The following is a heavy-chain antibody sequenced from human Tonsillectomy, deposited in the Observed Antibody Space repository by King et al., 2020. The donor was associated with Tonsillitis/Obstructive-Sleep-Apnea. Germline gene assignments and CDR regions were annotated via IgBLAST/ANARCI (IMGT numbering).Heavy chain of an antibody. J-gene: IGHJ3*02. V-gene: IGHV3-30*04. CDR2: ISYDGDNK. CDR1: GFTFTSSA. CDR3: ASDSGYCGDGSCYSGAFDI. D-gene: IGHD2-15*01. Sequence: VQLVESGGGVVQPGRSLRLSCAASGFTFTSSAMHWVRQAPGKGLEWVAVISYDGDNKYYADSVKGRFTISRDNSKNTLYLQMNSLRAEDTAVYYCASDSGYCGDGSCYSGAFDIWGRGTMVTVSS.